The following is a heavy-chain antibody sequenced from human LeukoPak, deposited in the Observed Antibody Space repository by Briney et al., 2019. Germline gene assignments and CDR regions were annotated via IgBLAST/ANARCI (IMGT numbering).Heavy chain of an antibody. V-gene: IGHV3-23*01. CDR3: ARSGSGMDV. D-gene: IGHD7-27*01. CDR2: ISGSGGTT. J-gene: IGHJ6*02. Sequence: PGGSLILSCAASGFTFSSYAMSWVRQAPGKGLEWVSIISGSGGTTYYADSVKGRFTISRDNSKKTLHLQMNSLRAEDTAVYYCARSGSGMDVWGQGTTVTVSS. CDR1: GFTFSSYA.